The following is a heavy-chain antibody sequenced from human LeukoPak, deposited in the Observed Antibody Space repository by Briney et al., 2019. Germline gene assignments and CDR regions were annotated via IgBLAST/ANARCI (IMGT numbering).Heavy chain of an antibody. D-gene: IGHD4-17*01. J-gene: IGHJ4*02. V-gene: IGHV3-74*01. CDR1: GFTFSTYW. CDR3: AKDIRLVTTVTDY. Sequence: GGSLRLSCAASGFTFSTYWMHWVRQAPGKGLVWVSRINPDGTTTSYADSVKGRFTISRDNAKDTVYLQMNSLRAEDTAVYYCAKDIRLVTTVTDYWGQGTLVTVSS. CDR2: INPDGTTT.